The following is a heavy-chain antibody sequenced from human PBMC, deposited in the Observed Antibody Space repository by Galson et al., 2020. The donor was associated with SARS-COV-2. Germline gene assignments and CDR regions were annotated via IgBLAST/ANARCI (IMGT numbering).Heavy chain of an antibody. CDR2: IYTSGST. D-gene: IGHD3-16*01. Sequence: SETLSLTCTVSSGSLSSASHYWTWIRQPAGKGLEWIGRIYTSGSTNYNPSLKSRVTMSVDTSKSQFSLKLTSVTAADTAVYYGARVIRGAWYFDLWGRGTLVTVSS. CDR3: ARVIRGAWYFDL. CDR1: SGSLSSASHY. V-gene: IGHV4-61*02. J-gene: IGHJ2*01.